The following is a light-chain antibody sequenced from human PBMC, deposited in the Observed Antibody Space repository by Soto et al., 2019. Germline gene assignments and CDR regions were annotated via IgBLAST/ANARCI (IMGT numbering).Light chain of an antibody. CDR2: DTS. J-gene: IGKJ1*01. CDR3: QQYVHWPPGT. V-gene: IGKV3-15*01. Sequence: EIVVTQSPATLSVSPGERVTLSCRASQSVSSSLAWYQQRPGQAPRLLIYDTSTRAPGIAARFSGSGSGTEFTLTISSLQSEDVAVYYCQQYVHWPPGTFGKGNTVEIK. CDR1: QSVSSS.